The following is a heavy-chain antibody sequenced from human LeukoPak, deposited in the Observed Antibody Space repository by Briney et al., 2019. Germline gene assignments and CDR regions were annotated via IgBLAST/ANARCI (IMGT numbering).Heavy chain of an antibody. CDR2: IYSGGST. V-gene: IGHV3-53*01. CDR1: GFTVSSNY. J-gene: IGHJ4*02. CDR3: ARDLVGSGLFDY. D-gene: IGHD6-19*01. Sequence: GGSLRLSCAASGFTVSSNYMSWVRQAPGKGLEWVSVIYSGGSTYYADSVKGRFTISRDNSKNALYLQMNSLRAEDTAVYYCARDLVGSGLFDYWGQGTLVTVSS.